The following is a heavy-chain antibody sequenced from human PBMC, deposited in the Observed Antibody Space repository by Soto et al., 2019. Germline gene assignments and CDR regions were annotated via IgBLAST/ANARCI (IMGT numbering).Heavy chain of an antibody. Sequence: QVQLQESGPGLVKPSQTLSLTCTVSGGSISSGGYYWSWIRQHPGKGLEWIGYIYYSGSTYYNPSLQGRVTISVDTSKNQFSLKLSSVTAADTAVYFCARGYCGGDCYSIGWFDPWGQGTLVTVSS. CDR1: GGSISSGGYY. D-gene: IGHD2-21*02. CDR2: IYYSGST. CDR3: ARGYCGGDCYSIGWFDP. J-gene: IGHJ5*02. V-gene: IGHV4-31*03.